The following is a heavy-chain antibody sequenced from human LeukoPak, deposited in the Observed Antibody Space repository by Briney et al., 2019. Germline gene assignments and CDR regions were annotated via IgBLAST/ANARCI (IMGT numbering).Heavy chain of an antibody. D-gene: IGHD2-2*01. CDR2: ISSNGGST. CDR3: ARVQGYCSSTSSPLGCAFDI. CDR1: GFTFSSYA. J-gene: IGHJ3*02. Sequence: GGSLRLSCAASGFTFSSYAMHWVRQAPGKGLEYVSAISSNGGSTDYANSVKGRFTISRDNSKNTLYLQMGSLRAEDMAVYYCARVQGYCSSTSSPLGCAFDIWGQGTMVTVSS. V-gene: IGHV3-64*01.